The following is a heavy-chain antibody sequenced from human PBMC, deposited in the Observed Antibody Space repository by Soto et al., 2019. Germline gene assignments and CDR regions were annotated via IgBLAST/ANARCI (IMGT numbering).Heavy chain of an antibody. CDR3: ARVGGVAARTFDY. CDR2: LYYSGNT. V-gene: IGHV4-59*01. J-gene: IGHJ4*02. D-gene: IGHD2-15*01. Sequence: PSETLSLTCTVSGGSISPFYWSWGRQPPGKGLEWIGYLYYSGNTNYNPSLKSRVTISVDASKNQVSLRLTSVTAADTAVYYCARVGGVAARTFDYWGQGTVVTVSS. CDR1: GGSISPFY.